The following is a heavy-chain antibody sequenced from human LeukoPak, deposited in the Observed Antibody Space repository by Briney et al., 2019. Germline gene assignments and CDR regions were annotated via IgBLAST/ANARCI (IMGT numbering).Heavy chain of an antibody. CDR1: GYTFTGYY. CDR2: INPNSGGT. D-gene: IGHD3-10*01. J-gene: IGHJ4*02. CDR3: ARGASITMVRGAGMRPGY. Sequence: ASVKVSCKASGYTFTGYYMHWVRQAPGQGLEWMGWINPNSGGTNYAQKFQGRVTMTRDTSISTAYMELSRLRSDDTAVYYCARGASITMVRGAGMRPGYWGQGTLVTVSS. V-gene: IGHV1-2*02.